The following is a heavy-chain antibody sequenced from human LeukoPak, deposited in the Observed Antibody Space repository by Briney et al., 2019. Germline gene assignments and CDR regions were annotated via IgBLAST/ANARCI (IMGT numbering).Heavy chain of an antibody. V-gene: IGHV3-21*01. CDR3: AREGFSRGYYYYYYMDI. J-gene: IGHJ6*03. Sequence: GGSLRLSCAASGFTFSSYSMNWVCQAPGKGLEWVSSISNSSSYIYYADSVKGRFTISRDNSKNTLYLQMNSLRAEDTAVYYCAREGFSRGYYYYYYMDIWGKGTTVTVSS. CDR2: ISNSSSYI. CDR1: GFTFSSYS. D-gene: IGHD6-13*01.